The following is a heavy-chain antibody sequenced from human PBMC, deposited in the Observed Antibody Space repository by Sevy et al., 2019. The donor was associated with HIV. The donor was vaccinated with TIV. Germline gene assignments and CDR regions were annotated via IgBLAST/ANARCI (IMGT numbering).Heavy chain of an antibody. Sequence: SETLSLACTVSAGSINGYYWSWIRQPPGKGLEWIGYIYYSGSTNYNPSLKSRVTISLDTPKIQFSLKVSSVTAADTAVYYCASSRITIFGGAAQFDYWGQGTLVTVSS. V-gene: IGHV4-59*01. CDR2: IYYSGST. CDR3: ASSRITIFGGAAQFDY. J-gene: IGHJ4*02. CDR1: AGSINGYY. D-gene: IGHD3-3*01.